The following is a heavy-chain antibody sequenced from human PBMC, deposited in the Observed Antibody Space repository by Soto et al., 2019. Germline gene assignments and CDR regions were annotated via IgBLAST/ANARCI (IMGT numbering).Heavy chain of an antibody. CDR2: ISGYNGNT. J-gene: IGHJ6*02. V-gene: IGHV1-18*01. CDR1: GYIFSTFG. Sequence: QAQLVQSGAEVKKPGASVRVSCKASGYIFSTFGITWVRQAPGQGLEWVGWISGYNGNTDDGRKLQGRVNMTIDASTSTACMDLRSLRSDDTAVYYCARAEAYSSSWYAMDVWGQGTTVTVSS. CDR3: ARAEAYSSSWYAMDV. D-gene: IGHD6-13*01.